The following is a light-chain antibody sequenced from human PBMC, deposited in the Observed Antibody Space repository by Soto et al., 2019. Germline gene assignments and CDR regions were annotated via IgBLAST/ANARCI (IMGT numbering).Light chain of an antibody. Sequence: EIVLTQSPGTLSLSPGERVALSCRASQTVTFSYLAWYQQKPGQAPRLLIFGASTRATGIPDRFRGSGSGTDFTLIITRLEPEDFGVYYCQQYGNSPQTVGQGTKVDSK. CDR3: QQYGNSPQT. V-gene: IGKV3-20*01. CDR1: QTVTFSY. J-gene: IGKJ1*01. CDR2: GAS.